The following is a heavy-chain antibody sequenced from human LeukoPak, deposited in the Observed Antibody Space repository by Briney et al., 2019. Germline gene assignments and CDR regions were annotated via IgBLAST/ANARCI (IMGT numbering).Heavy chain of an antibody. CDR1: GYTFTSYY. V-gene: IGHV1-46*01. CDR2: INPSGGST. J-gene: IGHJ3*02. D-gene: IGHD2-2*01. Sequence: ASVKVSCKASGYTFTSYYMHWVRQAPGQGLEWMGIINPSGGSTSYAQKFQGRVTMTRDTSTSTVYMELSSLRSEDTAVYYCARGSDLGYCSSTSCPRAFDIWGQGTMVTVSS. CDR3: ARGSDLGYCSSTSCPRAFDI.